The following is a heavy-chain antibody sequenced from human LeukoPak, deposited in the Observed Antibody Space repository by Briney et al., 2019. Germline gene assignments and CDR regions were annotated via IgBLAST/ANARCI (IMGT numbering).Heavy chain of an antibody. J-gene: IGHJ4*02. V-gene: IGHV4-34*01. CDR3: ARGGHYDSSGHALDY. Sequence: SETLSLTCAVYGGSFSGYYWSWIRQPPGKGLEWIGEINHSGSTNYNPSLKSRVTISADTSKNQFSLKLSSVTAADTAVYYCARGGHYDSSGHALDYWGQGTLVTVSS. D-gene: IGHD3-22*01. CDR2: INHSGST. CDR1: GGSFSGYY.